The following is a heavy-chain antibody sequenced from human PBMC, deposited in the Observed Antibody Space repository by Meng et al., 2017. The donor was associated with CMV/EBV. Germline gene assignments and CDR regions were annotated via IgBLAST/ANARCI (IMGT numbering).Heavy chain of an antibody. CDR2: IYSGGST. Sequence: GGSLRLSCAASGFTVSSNYMSWVRQAPGKGLEWVSVIYSGGSTYYADSVKGRFTISRDNSKNTPYLQMNSLRAEDTAVYYCARCGKDTAMDLAGTLHYYYYGMDVWGQGTTVTVSS. D-gene: IGHD5-18*01. CDR3: ARCGKDTAMDLAGTLHYYYYGMDV. CDR1: GFTVSSNY. J-gene: IGHJ6*02. V-gene: IGHV3-53*01.